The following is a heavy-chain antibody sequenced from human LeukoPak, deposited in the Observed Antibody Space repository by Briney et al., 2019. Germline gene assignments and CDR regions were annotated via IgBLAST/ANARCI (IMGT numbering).Heavy chain of an antibody. Sequence: PSETLSLTCTVSGGSISSSSYYWGWIRQPPGKGLEWIGSIYYSGSTYYNPSLKSRVTISVDTSKNQFSLKLSSVTAADTAVYYCASFLEGDSNFDYWGQGTLVTVSS. D-gene: IGHD1-1*01. CDR2: IYYSGST. CDR3: ASFLEGDSNFDY. CDR1: GGSISSSSYY. J-gene: IGHJ4*02. V-gene: IGHV4-39*01.